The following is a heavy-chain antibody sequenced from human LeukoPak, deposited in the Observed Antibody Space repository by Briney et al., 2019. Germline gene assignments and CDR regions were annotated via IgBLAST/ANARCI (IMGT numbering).Heavy chain of an antibody. CDR1: GYTFTSYG. V-gene: IGHV1-69-2*01. D-gene: IGHD5-18*01. CDR3: ATDLGTAMTN. J-gene: IGHJ4*02. Sequence: ASVKVSCKASGYTFTSYGISWVQQAPGKGLEWMGLVDPEDGETIYAEKFQGRVTITADTSADTAYMELSSLRSEDTAVYYCATDLGTAMTNWGQGTLVTVSS. CDR2: VDPEDGET.